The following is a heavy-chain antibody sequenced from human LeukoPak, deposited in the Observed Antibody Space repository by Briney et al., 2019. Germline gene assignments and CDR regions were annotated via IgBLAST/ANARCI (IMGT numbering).Heavy chain of an antibody. Sequence: ASVKVSCKASGYTFTSYDINWVRQATGQGLEWMGWMNPNSGNTGYAQKFQGRVTMTRNTSISTAYMELSSLRSGDTAVYYCARGLGGRSYDFWSGYQDYGMDVWGQGTTVTVSS. J-gene: IGHJ6*02. CDR3: ARGLGGRSYDFWSGYQDYGMDV. D-gene: IGHD3-3*01. V-gene: IGHV1-8*01. CDR1: GYTFTSYD. CDR2: MNPNSGNT.